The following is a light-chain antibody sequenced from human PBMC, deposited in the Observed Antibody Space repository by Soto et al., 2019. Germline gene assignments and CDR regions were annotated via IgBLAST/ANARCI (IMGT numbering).Light chain of an antibody. CDR3: QQYDTYYPYT. J-gene: IGKJ2*01. CDR2: DAS. CDR1: QSISKW. Sequence: DIQMTQSPSTLSASVGDRVTITCRASQSISKWLAWYQRKPGKAPKLLIYDASILGSGVSSRFSGSGYGTEFTLSITSLQPDDFANYDCQQYDTYYPYTFGQGTKVDIK. V-gene: IGKV1-5*01.